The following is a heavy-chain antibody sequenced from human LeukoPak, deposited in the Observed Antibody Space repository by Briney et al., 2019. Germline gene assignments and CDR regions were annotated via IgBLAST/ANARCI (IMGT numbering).Heavy chain of an antibody. D-gene: IGHD4-23*01. J-gene: IGHJ4*02. Sequence: PGGSLRLSCSASGFTFSTYWMSWFRQAPGKGLEWLSFIRSKDHGGTTEYAASVKGRFTISRDDSNSIAYLQMNSLIIEDTAVYFCTKDPHYYHGNLHDFWGQGTRVTVSS. V-gene: IGHV3-49*03. CDR1: GFTFSTYW. CDR2: IRSKDHGGTT. CDR3: TKDPHYYHGNLHDF.